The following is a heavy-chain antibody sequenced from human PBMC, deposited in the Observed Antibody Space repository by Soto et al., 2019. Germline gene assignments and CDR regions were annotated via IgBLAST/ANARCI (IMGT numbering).Heavy chain of an antibody. J-gene: IGHJ5*02. CDR2: ISSSSSYI. CDR3: ASSALGYCSSTSCYPYNWFDP. D-gene: IGHD2-2*01. Sequence: PGGSLRLSCAASGFTFSSYSMNWVRQAPGKGLEWVSSISSSSSYIYYADSVKGRFTISRDNAKNSLYLQMNSLRAEDTAVYYCASSALGYCSSTSCYPYNWFDPWGQGTLVTVSS. V-gene: IGHV3-21*01. CDR1: GFTFSSYS.